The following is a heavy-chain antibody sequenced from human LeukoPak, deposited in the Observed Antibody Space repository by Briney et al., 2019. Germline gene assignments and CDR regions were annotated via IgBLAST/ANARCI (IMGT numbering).Heavy chain of an antibody. Sequence: PSETLSLTCTVSGGSVSGGSYYWSWIRQPPGKGLEWIGYIYYSGSTNYNPSLNSRAPISVDTSKNQFSLKLSSVTAADTAVYYCARDSCGGGSCYPGYWGQGTLVTVSS. CDR3: ARDSCGGGSCYPGY. CDR1: GGSVSGGSYY. J-gene: IGHJ4*02. D-gene: IGHD2-15*01. V-gene: IGHV4-61*01. CDR2: IYYSGST.